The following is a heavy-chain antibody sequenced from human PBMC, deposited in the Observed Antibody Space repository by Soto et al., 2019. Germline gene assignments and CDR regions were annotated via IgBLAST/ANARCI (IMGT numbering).Heavy chain of an antibody. CDR2: IRSKAYGGTT. Sequence: GGSLRLSCTASGFTFGDYAMSWFRQAPGKGLEWVGFIRSKAYGGTTEYAASVKGRFTISRDDSKSIAYLQMNSLKTEDAAVYYCTRENAIAAAGYYYGMDVWGQGTTVTVSS. J-gene: IGHJ6*02. CDR3: TRENAIAAAGYYYGMDV. V-gene: IGHV3-49*03. CDR1: GFTFGDYA. D-gene: IGHD6-13*01.